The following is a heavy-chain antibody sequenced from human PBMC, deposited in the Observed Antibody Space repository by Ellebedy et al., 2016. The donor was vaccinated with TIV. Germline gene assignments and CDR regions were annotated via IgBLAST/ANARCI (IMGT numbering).Heavy chain of an antibody. CDR1: GYSFTSYW. V-gene: IGHV5-10-1*01. CDR3: ARPYDILTGYDY. D-gene: IGHD3-9*01. CDR2: IDPSDSYT. J-gene: IGHJ4*02. Sequence: GESLKISXKGSGYSFTSYWISWVRQMPGKGLEWMGRIDPSDSYTNYSPSFQGHVTISADKSISTAYLQWSSLKASDTAMYYCARPYDILTGYDYWGQGTLVTVSS.